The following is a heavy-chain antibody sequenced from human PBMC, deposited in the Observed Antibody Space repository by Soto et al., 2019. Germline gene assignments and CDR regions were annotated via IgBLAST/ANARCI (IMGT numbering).Heavy chain of an antibody. Sequence: PGGSLRLSCAASGFTFSSFAMSWVRQAPGKGLEWVSALSGSGGSTYYADSVKGRFTISRDNSKNTLYLQMNSLGAEDTAIYYCAKQRGMITFGGVIVIPGLFDYWGQGTLVTVSS. J-gene: IGHJ4*02. CDR3: AKQRGMITFGGVIVIPGLFDY. CDR2: LSGSGGST. V-gene: IGHV3-23*01. D-gene: IGHD3-16*02. CDR1: GFTFSSFA.